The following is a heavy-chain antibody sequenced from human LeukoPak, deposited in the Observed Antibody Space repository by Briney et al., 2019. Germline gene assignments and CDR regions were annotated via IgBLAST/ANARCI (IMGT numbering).Heavy chain of an antibody. Sequence: ASVKLSCKASGYTITSYGISWVRQPPGQGLEWMGWISAYNGNTNYAQKLQGRVTMTTDTSTSTAYMELRSLRSDDTAVYYCARHAYCGGDCYPDYWGQGTLVTVSS. CDR1: GYTITSYG. CDR3: ARHAYCGGDCYPDY. J-gene: IGHJ4*02. CDR2: ISAYNGNT. D-gene: IGHD2-21*02. V-gene: IGHV1-18*01.